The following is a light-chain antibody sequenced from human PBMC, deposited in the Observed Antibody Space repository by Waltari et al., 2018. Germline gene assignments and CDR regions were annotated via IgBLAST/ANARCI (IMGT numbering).Light chain of an antibody. CDR2: AAS. V-gene: IGKV3-20*01. CDR1: QSIGWY. J-gene: IGKJ1*01. CDR3: QNHERLPAT. Sequence: EVVLTQSPGTPSLSPGERATLSCRASQSIGWYFVWYQQRPGQAPRLLSYAASTRATGIPDRFSGSGSGTDFTLTISRLEPEDFAVYYCQNHERLPATFGQGTKVESK.